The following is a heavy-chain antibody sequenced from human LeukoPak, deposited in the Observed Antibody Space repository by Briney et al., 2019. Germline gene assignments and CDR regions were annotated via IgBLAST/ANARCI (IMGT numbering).Heavy chain of an antibody. J-gene: IGHJ3*02. Sequence: ASVKVSCKASGYTFTSYYMHWVRQAPGQGLEWMGIIDPSGVSTSYAQKFQGRVTMTRDTSTSTVYMELSSLRSEDTAVYYCATPNNIDAFDIWGQGTMVTVSS. V-gene: IGHV1-46*01. CDR1: GYTFTSYY. CDR2: IDPSGVST. D-gene: IGHD1-14*01. CDR3: ATPNNIDAFDI.